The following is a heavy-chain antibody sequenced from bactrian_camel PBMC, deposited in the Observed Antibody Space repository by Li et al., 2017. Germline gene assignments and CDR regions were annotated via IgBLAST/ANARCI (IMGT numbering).Heavy chain of an antibody. CDR3: APDSSPQMGCY. J-gene: IGHJ4*01. CDR2: LARGGGT. Sequence: HVQLVESGGGSVQAGQSLRLSCVASLSTISRRCWGWFRQAPGKEREGVAGLARGGGTTYADSVKGRFAISQNNAKTTTWLQMNNLKLDDTAMYYCAPDSSPQMGCYWTRGTQVTVS. V-gene: IGHV3S53*01. D-gene: IGHD5*01. CDR1: LSTISRRC.